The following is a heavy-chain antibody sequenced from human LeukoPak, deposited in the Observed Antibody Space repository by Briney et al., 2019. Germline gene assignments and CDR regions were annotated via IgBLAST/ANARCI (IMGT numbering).Heavy chain of an antibody. CDR3: ATGQYCSGNRCYSGTFDS. V-gene: IGHV4-59*01. CDR2: INSSGSC. Sequence: SETLSLTSTVSGGSISSYNWSWIRQPPGKGLGWMGHINSSGSCNYNPSLKSRVTMSVDTSKNQFYLRLSSVTAADTALYYCATGQYCSGNRCYSGTFDSWGQGTMVTVSS. D-gene: IGHD2-15*01. J-gene: IGHJ3*02. CDR1: GGSISSYN.